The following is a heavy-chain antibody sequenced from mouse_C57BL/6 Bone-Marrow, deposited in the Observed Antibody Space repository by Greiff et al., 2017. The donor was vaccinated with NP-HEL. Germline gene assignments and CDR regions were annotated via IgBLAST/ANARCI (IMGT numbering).Heavy chain of an antibody. J-gene: IGHJ4*01. D-gene: IGHD1-1*01. CDR3: ARKILRYYYAMDY. V-gene: IGHV1-82*01. CDR2: IYPGDGDT. Sequence: QVQLQQSGPELVKPGASVKISCKASGYAFSSSWMNWVKQRPGKGLEWIGRIYPGDGDTNYNGKFKGKATLTADKSSSTAYMQLSSLTSEDSAVYFCARKILRYYYAMDYWGQGTSVTVSS. CDR1: GYAFSSSW.